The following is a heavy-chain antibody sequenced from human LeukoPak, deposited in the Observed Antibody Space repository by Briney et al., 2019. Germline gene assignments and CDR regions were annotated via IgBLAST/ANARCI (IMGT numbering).Heavy chain of an antibody. CDR1: GFTFSSYA. V-gene: IGHV3-30*04. CDR3: ARDGQDYGDYFWYFDY. D-gene: IGHD4-17*01. CDR2: ISYDGSNK. J-gene: IGHJ4*02. Sequence: PGGSLRLSCAASGFTFSSYAMHWVRQAPGKGLEWVAVISYDGSNKYYGDSVKGRFTISRDNSKNTLYLQMNSLRAEDTAVYYCARDGQDYGDYFWYFDYWGQGTLVTVSS.